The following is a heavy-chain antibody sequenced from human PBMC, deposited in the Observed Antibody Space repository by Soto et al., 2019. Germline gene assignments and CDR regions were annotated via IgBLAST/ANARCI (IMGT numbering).Heavy chain of an antibody. Sequence: PSETLSLTCTVSGGSISYITSVIYYWSWIRQPPGKGLEWLATIHYSGTTFYNPSLKSRLTISLDTSKNQFSLQMTSVTATDTSNYYCARLYGGHNFDYWGQGTLVTVSS. J-gene: IGHJ4*02. V-gene: IGHV4-39*01. CDR2: IHYSGTT. CDR3: ARLYGGHNFDY. CDR1: GGSISYITSVIYY. D-gene: IGHD4-17*01.